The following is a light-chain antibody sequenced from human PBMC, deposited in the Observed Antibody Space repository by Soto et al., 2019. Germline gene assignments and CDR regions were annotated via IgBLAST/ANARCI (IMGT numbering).Light chain of an antibody. CDR3: NSYTSSSTVV. Sequence: QSVLTQPPSVSGSPGQSITISCTGTSSDVGASHHVSWYQQHPGKAPKLMIYEVSNRPSGVSNRFSGSKSGNTASLTISGLLPEDEADYYCNSYTSSSTVVFGTGTKVPVL. V-gene: IGLV2-14*01. CDR2: EVS. J-gene: IGLJ1*01. CDR1: SSDVGASHH.